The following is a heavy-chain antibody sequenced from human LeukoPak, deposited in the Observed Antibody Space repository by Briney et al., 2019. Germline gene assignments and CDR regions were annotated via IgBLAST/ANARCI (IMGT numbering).Heavy chain of an antibody. J-gene: IGHJ6*03. D-gene: IGHD6-6*01. CDR2: FYTSGST. CDR3: ARDRGEYSSSSAYYSYMDV. CDR1: GGSIGSYY. V-gene: IGHV4-4*07. Sequence: SETLSLTCTVSGGSIGSYYWSWIRQPAGKGLEWIGRFYTSGSTNYNPSLKSRVTMSVDTSKNQFSLKLTSVTAADTAVHYCARDRGEYSSSSAYYSYMDVWGKGTTVTVSS.